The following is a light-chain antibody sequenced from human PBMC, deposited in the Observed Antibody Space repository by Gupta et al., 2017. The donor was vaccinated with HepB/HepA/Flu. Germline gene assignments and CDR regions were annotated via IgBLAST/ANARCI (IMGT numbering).Light chain of an antibody. Sequence: DIQLTQSPSFLSASVGDRVTITCRASQGISSYLAWYQQKPGKAPKLLIYAASTWQSGVPSRFSGSGSGTEFTLTISSRQPEDFATYYWQQLNSYPFFGGGTKVEIK. CDR2: AAS. J-gene: IGKJ4*01. V-gene: IGKV1-9*01. CDR3: QQLNSYPF. CDR1: QGISSY.